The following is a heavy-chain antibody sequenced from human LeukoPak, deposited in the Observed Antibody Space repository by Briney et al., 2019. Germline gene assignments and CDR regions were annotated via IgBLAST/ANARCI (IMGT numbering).Heavy chain of an antibody. CDR3: ARRGSGYGINWFDP. V-gene: IGHV5-51*01. Sequence: GESLKISCKGSGYSFTRYWIAWVRQMPGKGLEWMGIIYPGDSDTRYSPSFQGQVTISADKSITTAYLQWNSLKASDTAMYYCARRGSGYGINWFDPWGQGTLVTVSS. CDR2: IYPGDSDT. CDR1: GYSFTRYW. J-gene: IGHJ5*02. D-gene: IGHD5-12*01.